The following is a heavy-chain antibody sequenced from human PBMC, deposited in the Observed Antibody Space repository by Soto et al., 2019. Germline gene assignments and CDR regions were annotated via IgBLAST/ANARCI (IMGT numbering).Heavy chain of an antibody. CDR3: ASACVAVTAPDY. D-gene: IGHD2-21*02. J-gene: IGHJ4*02. V-gene: IGHV1-3*05. CDR1: GYTFTSYA. Sequence: QVQLVQSGAEEKKPGASVKVSCKASGYTFTSYARHWVRQDPGQRLEWMGWINDGNGNTKYSQKVQGRVTITRDKSASTDYMELSSLRSEDTAVYYCASACVAVTAPDYWGQGTLVTVSS. CDR2: INDGNGNT.